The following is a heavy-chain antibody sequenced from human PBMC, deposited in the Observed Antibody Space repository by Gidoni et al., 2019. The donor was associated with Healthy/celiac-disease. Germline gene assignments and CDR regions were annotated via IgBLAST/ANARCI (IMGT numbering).Heavy chain of an antibody. CDR2: IYYSGST. J-gene: IGHJ5*02. D-gene: IGHD2-2*01. V-gene: IGHV4-31*01. CDR3: ARSTSVHNWFDP. Sequence: QVQLQESGPGLVKPSQTLSLTCTVSGGSISSGGYYWSWIRQHPGKGLEWIGYIYYSGSTYYNPSLKSLVTISVDTSKNQFSLKLSSATAADTAVYYCARSTSVHNWFDPWGQGTLVTVSS. CDR1: GGSISSGGYY.